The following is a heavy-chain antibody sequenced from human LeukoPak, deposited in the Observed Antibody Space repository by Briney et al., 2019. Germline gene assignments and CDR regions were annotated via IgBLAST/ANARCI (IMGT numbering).Heavy chain of an antibody. V-gene: IGHV3-30*02. Sequence: PGGSLRLSCAASGFTFSTYSMNWVRQAPGKGLEWVAFIRYDGSNKYYADSVKGRFTISRDNSKNTLYLQMNSLRAEDTAVYYCANLPDHAYYFDYWGQGTLVTVSS. CDR3: ANLPDHAYYFDY. CDR1: GFTFSTYS. CDR2: IRYDGSNK. J-gene: IGHJ4*02.